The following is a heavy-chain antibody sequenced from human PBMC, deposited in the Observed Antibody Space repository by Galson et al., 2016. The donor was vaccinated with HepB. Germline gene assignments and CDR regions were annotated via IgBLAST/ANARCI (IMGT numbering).Heavy chain of an antibody. CDR1: GFTFNNYA. V-gene: IGHV3-23*01. CDR2: INGYGGRT. D-gene: IGHD3-22*01. J-gene: IGHJ4*02. Sequence: SLRLSCAASGFTFNNYAMTWVRQAPGKGLEWVSSINGYGGRTFSADSVKGRFTISRDNSKNTLSLQMNSLRAEDTALYYCARFYDSGGYAPLDCWGQGTLVTVSS. CDR3: ARFYDSGGYAPLDC.